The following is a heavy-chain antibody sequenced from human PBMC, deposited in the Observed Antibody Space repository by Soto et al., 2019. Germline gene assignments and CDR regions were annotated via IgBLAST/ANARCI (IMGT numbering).Heavy chain of an antibody. CDR2: IYYSGST. CDR3: ARGQGASEGKPMYA. V-gene: IGHV4-59*01. CDR1: GRPISSYY. Sequence: PSETLSRTCTVSGRPISSYYCSWIRQPPGKGLEWIGYIYYSGSTNYNPSLKSRVTISVDTSKNQFSLKLSSVTAADTAVYYRARGQGASEGKPMYAWAEWTTDTISS. J-gene: IGHJ6*01.